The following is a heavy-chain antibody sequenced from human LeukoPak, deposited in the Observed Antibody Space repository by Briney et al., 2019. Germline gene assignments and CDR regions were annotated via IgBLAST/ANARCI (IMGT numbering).Heavy chain of an antibody. D-gene: IGHD6-13*01. CDR3: ARSLGRRRIAAAGMDYFDY. V-gene: IGHV3-20*04. Sequence: GGSLRLSCAASGFTFDDYGMSWVRQAPGKGLEWVSAINWNGNSTGYADSVKGRFTISRDNAKNSLYLQMNSLRAEDTALFYCARSLGRRRIAAAGMDYFDYWGQGTLVTVSS. CDR1: GFTFDDYG. CDR2: INWNGNST. J-gene: IGHJ4*02.